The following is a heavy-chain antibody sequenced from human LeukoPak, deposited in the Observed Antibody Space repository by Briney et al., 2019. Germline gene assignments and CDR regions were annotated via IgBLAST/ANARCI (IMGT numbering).Heavy chain of an antibody. J-gene: IGHJ4*02. D-gene: IGHD6-13*01. CDR3: ARVAAAGSRDFDY. CDR2: IYYSGST. Sequence: SQTLSLTCTVSGGSISSGGYYWSWIRQHPGKGLEWIGYIYYSGSTYYNPSLKSRVTISVDTSKNQFSLKLSSVTAADTAVYYCARVAAAGSRDFDYWGQRTLVTVSS. CDR1: GGSISSGGYY. V-gene: IGHV4-31*03.